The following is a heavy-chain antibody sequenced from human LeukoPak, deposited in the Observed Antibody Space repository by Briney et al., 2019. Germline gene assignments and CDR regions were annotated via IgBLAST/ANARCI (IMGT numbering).Heavy chain of an antibody. Sequence: SETLSLICAVSGGSFSDYYWSWIRQSPGKGLEWIGEINHSGSTNYNPSLKSRVTISVDTSKNQFSLKVNSVTAADTAVYYCARVAHSDTSGYYLAYWGQGTRVTVSS. D-gene: IGHD3-22*01. CDR2: INHSGST. CDR3: ARVAHSDTSGYYLAY. CDR1: GGSFSDYY. V-gene: IGHV4-34*01. J-gene: IGHJ4*02.